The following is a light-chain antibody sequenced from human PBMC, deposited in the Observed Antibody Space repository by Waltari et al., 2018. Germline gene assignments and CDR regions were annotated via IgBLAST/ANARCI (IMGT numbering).Light chain of an antibody. CDR1: QSVLSNNKNF. V-gene: IGKV4-1*01. CDR2: WAS. CDR3: QQYYTTPF. J-gene: IGKJ4*01. Sequence: DIVMTQSPDSLAVSLGERAPINCKSSQSVLSNNKNFLARFQQKPGQPPKLLISWASTRESGGPDRFSGSGSGTYFNLTISSLQAEDVAVYYCQQYYTTPFFGGGTKVEI.